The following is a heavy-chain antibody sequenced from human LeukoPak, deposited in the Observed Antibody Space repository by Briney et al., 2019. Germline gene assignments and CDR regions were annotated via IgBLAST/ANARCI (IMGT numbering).Heavy chain of an antibody. CDR2: ISWDGGST. J-gene: IGHJ4*02. CDR3: AKDFAASGWGTFDY. CDR1: GFTFDDYT. Sequence: GGSLRLSCAASGFTFDDYTMHWVRQAPGKGLEWVSLISWDGGSTYYADSVKGRFTISRDNSKNSLYLQMNSLRTEDTALYYCAKDFAASGWGTFDYWGQGTLVTVSS. D-gene: IGHD6-19*01. V-gene: IGHV3-43*01.